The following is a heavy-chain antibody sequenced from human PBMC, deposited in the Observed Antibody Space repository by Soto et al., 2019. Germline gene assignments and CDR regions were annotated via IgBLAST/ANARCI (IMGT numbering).Heavy chain of an antibody. J-gene: IGHJ6*02. D-gene: IGHD3-10*01. CDR1: GGTFSSYA. V-gene: IGHV1-69*01. CDR3: ARDRGPGYYYGMDV. Sequence: QVQLVQSGAEVKKPGSSVKVSCKASGGTFSSYAISWVRQAPGQGLEWMGGIIPIFGTATYAQKFQGRVTMTADESTSTAYMELSSVRSEDAAVYYCARDRGPGYYYGMDVWGQGTTVTVSS. CDR2: IIPIFGTA.